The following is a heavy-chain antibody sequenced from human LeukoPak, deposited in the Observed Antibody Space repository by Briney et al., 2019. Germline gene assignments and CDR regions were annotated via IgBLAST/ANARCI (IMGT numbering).Heavy chain of an antibody. CDR2: IIPIFGTA. Sequence: ASVKVSCKASGGTFSSYAISRVRQAPGQGLEWMGGIIPIFGTANYAQKFQGRVTITADESTSTAYMELSSLRSEDTAVYYCASSRRAAARSYFDYWGQGTLVTVSS. D-gene: IGHD6-13*01. V-gene: IGHV1-69*13. CDR1: GGTFSSYA. CDR3: ASSRRAAARSYFDY. J-gene: IGHJ4*02.